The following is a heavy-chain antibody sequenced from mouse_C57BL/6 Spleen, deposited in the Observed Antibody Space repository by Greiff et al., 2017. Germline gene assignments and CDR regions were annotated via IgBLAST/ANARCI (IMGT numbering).Heavy chain of an antibody. J-gene: IGHJ2*01. CDR2: ISDGGSYT. V-gene: IGHV5-4*01. CDR3: AREGNYYGNYFDY. D-gene: IGHD2-1*01. CDR1: GFTFSSYA. Sequence: EVMLVESGGGLVKPGGSLKLSCAASGFTFSSYAMSWVRQTPEKRLEWVATISDGGSYTYYPDNVKGRFTISRDNAKNNLYLQMSHLKSEDTAMYYCAREGNYYGNYFDYWGQGTTLTVSS.